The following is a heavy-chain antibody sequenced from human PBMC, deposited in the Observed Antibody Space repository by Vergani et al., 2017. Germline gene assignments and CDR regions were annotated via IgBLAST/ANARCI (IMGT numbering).Heavy chain of an antibody. V-gene: IGHV3-30-3*01. CDR2: ISYDGSNK. CDR3: ARAAGYCSSTSCPPTLRYYYYYMDV. J-gene: IGHJ6*03. D-gene: IGHD2-2*01. Sequence: QVQLVESGGGVVQPGRSLRLSCAASGFTFSSYAMHWVRQAPGKGLEWVAVISYDGSNKYYADSVKGRFTISRDSSKNTLYLQMNGLRAEDTAVYYCARAAGYCSSTSCPPTLRYYYYYMDVWGKGTTVTVSS. CDR1: GFTFSSYA.